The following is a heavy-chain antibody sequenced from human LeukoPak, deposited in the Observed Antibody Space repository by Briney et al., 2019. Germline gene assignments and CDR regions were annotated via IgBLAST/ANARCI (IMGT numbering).Heavy chain of an antibody. CDR1: GFTVNSNY. CDR3: ARDLRSCSGGECYEYKWFDP. D-gene: IGHD2-21*01. Sequence: GGSLRVSCGASGFTVNSNYMAWVRQAPGKGLEWVAFIYGGGSTHYSESVRGRFTISRHNSNNTLYLQMGSLRPEDTGVYYCARDLRSCSGGECYEYKWFDPWGQGTPVTVSS. V-gene: IGHV3-53*04. CDR2: IYGGGST. J-gene: IGHJ5*02.